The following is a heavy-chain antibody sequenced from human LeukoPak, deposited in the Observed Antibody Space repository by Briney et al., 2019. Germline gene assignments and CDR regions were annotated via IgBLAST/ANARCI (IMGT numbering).Heavy chain of an antibody. CDR1: GYTFTAYY. J-gene: IGHJ4*02. V-gene: IGHV1-2*06. CDR2: INPNSGAT. D-gene: IGHD1-7*01. Sequence: GSVKVSCKASGYTFTAYYMHWVRQAPGQGLEWMGRINPNSGATNYAQNFQGRVSMTRDTSISTAYMELSRLRSDDTAVYYCLITGTSQPFDYWGQGTLVTVSS. CDR3: LITGTSQPFDY.